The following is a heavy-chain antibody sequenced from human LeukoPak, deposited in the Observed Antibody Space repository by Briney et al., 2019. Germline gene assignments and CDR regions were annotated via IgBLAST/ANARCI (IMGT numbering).Heavy chain of an antibody. J-gene: IGHJ4*02. Sequence: KASETLSLTCTVSGGFISSSGYYWDWIRQPPGKGLEWIGSVYYSGSTYYKSSLESRVTISVDTSNNRFALKLNPVTAADTGTYYCARTAGRGSVDPGTSGYVDSWGQGSLVTVSS. D-gene: IGHD3-22*01. V-gene: IGHV4-39*01. CDR3: ARTAGRGSVDPGTSGYVDS. CDR1: GGFISSSGYY. CDR2: VYYSGST.